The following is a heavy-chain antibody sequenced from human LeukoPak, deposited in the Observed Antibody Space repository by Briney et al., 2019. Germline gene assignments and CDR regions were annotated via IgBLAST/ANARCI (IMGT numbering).Heavy chain of an antibody. J-gene: IGHJ4*02. CDR2: INPSGSIT. V-gene: IGHV1-46*01. CDR3: ARGATYISGHHDA. Sequence: ASVTVSCKASGFTFTSYSMQWVRQAPGQRLEWMGIINPSGSITSYTQRFQGRVTITRDTSTSTVYMELSSLRSDDTAVYYCARGATYISGHHDAWGQGTLVTVSS. CDR1: GFTFTSYS. D-gene: IGHD6-19*01.